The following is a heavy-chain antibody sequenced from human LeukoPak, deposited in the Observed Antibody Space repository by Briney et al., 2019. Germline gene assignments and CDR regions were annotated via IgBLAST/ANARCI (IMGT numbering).Heavy chain of an antibody. Sequence: GGSLRLSCVASGFTFSNYGMSWVRQAPGKGLEWVSAISGIGTYTYYADSVKDRFTISRDNSKNTLYLQMKSLRAEDTALYYCARFTSGIIGNALDIWGQGTMVTVSS. CDR1: GFTFSNYG. CDR2: ISGIGTYT. D-gene: IGHD1-14*01. J-gene: IGHJ3*02. CDR3: ARFTSGIIGNALDI. V-gene: IGHV3-23*01.